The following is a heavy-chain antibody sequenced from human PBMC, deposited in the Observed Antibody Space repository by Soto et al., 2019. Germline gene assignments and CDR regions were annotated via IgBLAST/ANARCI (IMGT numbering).Heavy chain of an antibody. D-gene: IGHD6-19*01. CDR2: IWYDGSNK. CDR1: GFIFSSYA. J-gene: IGHJ4*02. CDR3: AKGGRQWLVTSDFNY. Sequence: GGSLRLSCAASGFIFSSYAMYWVRQAPGKGLEWVAVIWYDGSNKYYADSVKGRFTISRDNSKNTVSLEMTSLRAEDTAVYYCAKGGRQWLVTSDFNYWGQGALVTVS. V-gene: IGHV3-30*04.